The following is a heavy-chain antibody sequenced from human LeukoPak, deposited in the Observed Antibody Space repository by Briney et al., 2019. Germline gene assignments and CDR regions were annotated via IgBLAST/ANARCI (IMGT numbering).Heavy chain of an antibody. CDR1: GGSFSGYY. CDR2: INHSGST. Sequence: SETLSLTCAVYGGSFSGYYWSWIRQPPGKGLEWIGEINHSGSTNYNPSLKSRVTIPVDTSKNQFSLKLSSVTAADTAVYYCARGGSVGVVITPYYYYGMDVWGQGTTVTVSS. J-gene: IGHJ6*02. D-gene: IGHD3-3*01. CDR3: ARGGSVGVVITPYYYYGMDV. V-gene: IGHV4-34*01.